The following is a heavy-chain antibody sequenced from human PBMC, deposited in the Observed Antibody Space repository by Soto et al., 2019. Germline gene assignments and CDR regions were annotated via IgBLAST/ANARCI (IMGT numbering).Heavy chain of an antibody. V-gene: IGHV1-3*01. CDR3: AGGFGIHYDTSGPSDQAPPFYYYDLDV. J-gene: IGHJ6*02. CDR2: INAGNGNT. Sequence: ASVKVSCKASGYTFTNYAMHWVRQAPGQRLEWMGWINAGNGNTKYSQKFQDRVTITADESTSTAYMDLSSLRSEDTAVYFCAGGFGIHYDTSGPSDQAPPFYYYDLDVWGQGTTVTVSS. CDR1: GYTFTNYA. D-gene: IGHD3-22*01.